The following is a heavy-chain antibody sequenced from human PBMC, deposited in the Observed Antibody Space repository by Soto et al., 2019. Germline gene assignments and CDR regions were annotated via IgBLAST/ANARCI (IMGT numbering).Heavy chain of an antibody. CDR1: GFTFNSYT. D-gene: IGHD6-13*01. CDR2: ISGSGGTT. Sequence: GGSLRLSCAASGFTFNSYTMSWVRQAPGKGLEWVSSISGSGGTTYYADSVKGRFTISRDNSKNTLYLQMNNPRAEDTAVYYCARDRGYSSSWYLGYWGQGTLVTVSS. V-gene: IGHV3-23*01. J-gene: IGHJ4*02. CDR3: ARDRGYSSSWYLGY.